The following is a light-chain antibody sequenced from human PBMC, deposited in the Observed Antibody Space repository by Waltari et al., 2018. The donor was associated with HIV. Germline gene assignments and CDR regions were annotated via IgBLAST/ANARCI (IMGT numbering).Light chain of an antibody. Sequence: QSVVTQEPSMTVSPGGTVTLTCSSATGPVRSGHSVNWFQQKPGQPPRPLIYSSTRRHPLTPERFSASLVGDRAALTLSNVWPEDQADYYCMLFFRTSYLFGGGTRVTVL. V-gene: IGLV7-43*01. CDR2: SST. CDR3: MLFFRTSYL. CDR1: TGPVRSGHS. J-gene: IGLJ2*01.